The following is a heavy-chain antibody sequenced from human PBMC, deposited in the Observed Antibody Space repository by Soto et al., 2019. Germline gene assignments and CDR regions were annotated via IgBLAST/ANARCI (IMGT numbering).Heavy chain of an antibody. Sequence: AASVKVSCKASGGTFSSYAISWVRQAPGQGLEWMGGIIPIFGTANYAQKFQGRVTITADESTSTAYMELSSLRSEDTAVYYCARGETEYSSSFNYYYGMDVWGQGTTVTVSS. J-gene: IGHJ6*02. D-gene: IGHD6-6*01. CDR1: GGTFSSYA. CDR2: IIPIFGTA. V-gene: IGHV1-69*13. CDR3: ARGETEYSSSFNYYYGMDV.